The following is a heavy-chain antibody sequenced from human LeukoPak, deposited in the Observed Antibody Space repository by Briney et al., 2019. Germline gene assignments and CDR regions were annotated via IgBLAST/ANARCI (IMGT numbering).Heavy chain of an antibody. V-gene: IGHV4-30-2*01. CDR1: GGSISSGSYY. Sequence: SQTLSLTCTVSGGSISSGSYYWSWIRQPPGKGLEWIGYIYHSGSTYYNPSLKSRVTISVDRSKNQFSLKLSSVTAADTAVYYCARATYYYGSGSYSHAFDIWGQGTMVTVSS. J-gene: IGHJ3*02. CDR3: ARATYYYGSGSYSHAFDI. CDR2: IYHSGST. D-gene: IGHD3-10*01.